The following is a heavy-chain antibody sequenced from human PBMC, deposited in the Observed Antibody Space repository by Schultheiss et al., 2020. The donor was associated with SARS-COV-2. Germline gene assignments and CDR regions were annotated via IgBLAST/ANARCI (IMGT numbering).Heavy chain of an antibody. CDR2: ISAYNGNT. Sequence: ASVKVSCKASGYTFTSYGISWVRQAPGQGLEWMGWISAYNGNTNYAQKLQGRVTMTTDTSTSTAYMELRSLRSDDTAVYYCAVNRDGYNYDNAFDIWGQGTMVTVSS. J-gene: IGHJ3*02. CDR1: GYTFTSYG. V-gene: IGHV1-18*01. CDR3: AVNRDGYNYDNAFDI. D-gene: IGHD5-24*01.